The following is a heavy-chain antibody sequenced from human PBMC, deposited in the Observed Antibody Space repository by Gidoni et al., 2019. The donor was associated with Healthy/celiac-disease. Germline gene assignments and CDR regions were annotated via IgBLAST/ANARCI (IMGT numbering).Heavy chain of an antibody. Sequence: EVQLVQSGAEVKKAGESLKISCKVSGSDFTSYWIGWVRPMPGKGLGWMGIICPGDSDTRYSPSFQGQVTISADKSISTAYLQWSSLKAADTAMYYCARHVAGKVGGYWYFDLWGRGTLVTVSS. D-gene: IGHD3-10*01. CDR2: ICPGDSDT. J-gene: IGHJ2*01. CDR1: GSDFTSYW. V-gene: IGHV5-51*01. CDR3: ARHVAGKVGGYWYFDL.